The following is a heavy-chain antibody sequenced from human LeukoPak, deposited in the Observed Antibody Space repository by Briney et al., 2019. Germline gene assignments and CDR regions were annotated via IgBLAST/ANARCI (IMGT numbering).Heavy chain of an antibody. V-gene: IGHV4-61*01. CDR2: IYYSGST. Sequence: PSETLSLTCTVSGGSISSSSYYWSWIRQPPGKGLEWIGYIYYSGSTNYNPSLKSRVTISVDTSKNQFSLKLSSVTAADTAVYYCARMTYYYDSSGYYYSPGYFDYWGQGTLVTVSS. CDR1: GGSISSSSYY. D-gene: IGHD3-22*01. J-gene: IGHJ4*02. CDR3: ARMTYYYDSSGYYYSPGYFDY.